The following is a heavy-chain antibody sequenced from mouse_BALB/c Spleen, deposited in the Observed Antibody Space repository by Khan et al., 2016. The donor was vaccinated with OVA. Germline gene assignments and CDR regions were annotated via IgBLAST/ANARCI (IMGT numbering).Heavy chain of an antibody. D-gene: IGHD1-1*01. V-gene: IGHV1-9*01. Sequence: QVQLKQSGAELMKPGASVKISCKATGYTFSSYWLEWVKQRPGHGLEWIGEILPGSGSRNYNEKFKGKATFTADISSKTTYMQLSSLTSEDSAVYSCARVNYGSRDYFDYWGQGTTLTVSS. CDR1: GYTFSSYW. J-gene: IGHJ2*01. CDR3: ARVNYGSRDYFDY. CDR2: ILPGSGSR.